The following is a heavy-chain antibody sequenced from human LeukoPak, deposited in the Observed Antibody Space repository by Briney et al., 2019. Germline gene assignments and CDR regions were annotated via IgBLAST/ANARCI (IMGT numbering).Heavy chain of an antibody. D-gene: IGHD4-23*01. CDR1: GGSMNTYY. CDR2: VSYSGNA. CDR3: ARGVVTATLFWFDP. J-gene: IGHJ5*02. V-gene: IGHV4-59*01. Sequence: PSETLSLTCVVSGGSMNTYYWSWIRQAPGKGLEWIGYVSYSGNAHYNASLKSRATISVDTSRNQFSLRLTSLTAADTAVYYCARGVVTATLFWFDPWGQGARVTVSS.